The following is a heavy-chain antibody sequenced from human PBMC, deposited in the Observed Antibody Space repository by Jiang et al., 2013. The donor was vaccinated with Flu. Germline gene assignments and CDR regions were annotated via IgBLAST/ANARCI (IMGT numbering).Heavy chain of an antibody. Sequence: GAEVKKPGESLRISCKGSGYSFTSYWISWVRQMPGKGLEWMGRIDPSDSYTNYSPSFQGHVTISADKSISTAYLQWSSLKASDTAMYYCAREGREMATITEAFDIWGQGTMVTVSS. CDR3: AREGREMATITEAFDI. J-gene: IGHJ3*02. D-gene: IGHD5-24*01. V-gene: IGHV5-10-1*01. CDR2: IDPSDSYT. CDR1: GYSFTSYW.